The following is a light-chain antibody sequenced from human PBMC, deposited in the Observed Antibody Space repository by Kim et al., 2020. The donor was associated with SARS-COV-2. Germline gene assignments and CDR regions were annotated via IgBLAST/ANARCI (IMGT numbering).Light chain of an antibody. CDR2: DVS. Sequence: QSALTQPASVSGSPGQSITISCTGTSSDVVGYNYVSWYQQHPGKAPKLMIYDVSKRPSGVSNRFSGSKSGNTASLTISGLQAEDDADYYCSSYTSSSRVFGGGTQLTVL. V-gene: IGLV2-14*01. J-gene: IGLJ3*02. CDR1: SSDVVGYNY. CDR3: SSYTSSSRV.